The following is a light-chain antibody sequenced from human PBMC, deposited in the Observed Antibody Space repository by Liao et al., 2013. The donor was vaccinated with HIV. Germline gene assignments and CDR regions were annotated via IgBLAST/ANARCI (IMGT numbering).Light chain of an antibody. J-gene: IGLJ2*01. CDR2: EDE. CDR1: KLGEKY. CDR3: QAWDSTTVI. Sequence: YDLTQPPSVSVSPGQTGSITCSGYKLGEKYVSWYQQKPGQSPVLVIYEDEKRPSGIPERFSGSNSGNTATLTISGTQPVDEADYYCQAWDSTTVIFGGGTXLTVL. V-gene: IGLV3-1*01.